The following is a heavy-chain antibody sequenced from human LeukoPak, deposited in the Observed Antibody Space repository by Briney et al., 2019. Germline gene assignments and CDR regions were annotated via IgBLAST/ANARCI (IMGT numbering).Heavy chain of an antibody. CDR2: IYHSGSS. J-gene: IGHJ3*02. CDR3: ATGAAWDHDILTGSLEAPSDALHI. Sequence: PSGTLSLTCAVSGGYIRSSHWWSWVRQPPGKGLEWIGEIYHSGSSNYNPSLKSRVTISVDKSKNHFSLKLSSVAAADTAVYYCATGAAWDHDILTGSLEAPSDALHIWGQGTMVTVSS. D-gene: IGHD3-9*01. CDR1: GGYIRSSHW. V-gene: IGHV4-4*02.